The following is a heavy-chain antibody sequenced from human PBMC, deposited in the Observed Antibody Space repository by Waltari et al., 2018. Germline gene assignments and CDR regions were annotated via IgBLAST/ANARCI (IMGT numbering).Heavy chain of an antibody. CDR2: IYSGGTT. V-gene: IGHV3-66*01. J-gene: IGHJ4*02. Sequence: EVQLVESGGGLVQPGGSLRLSCAASGFTFSSYAMSWVRQAPGKGLEWVSVIYSGGTTHYADSVKGRFTISRDNSKNTLYLQMNSLRAEDTAVYYCARGAPRDWGQGTLVTVSS. CDR1: GFTFSSYA. CDR3: ARGAPRD.